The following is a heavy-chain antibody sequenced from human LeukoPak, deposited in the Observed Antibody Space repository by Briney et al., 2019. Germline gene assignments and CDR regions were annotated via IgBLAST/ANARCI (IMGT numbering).Heavy chain of an antibody. CDR1: GFTFSSYA. D-gene: IGHD3-22*01. CDR3: ARPGITMIVVVTYNYFDY. V-gene: IGHV3-30-3*01. CDR2: ISYDGSNK. J-gene: IGHJ4*02. Sequence: GGSLRLSCAAPGFTFSSYAMHWVRQAPGKGLEWVAVISYDGSNKYYADSVKGRFTISRDNSKNTLYLQMNSLRAEDTAVYYCARPGITMIVVVTYNYFDYWGQGTLVTVSS.